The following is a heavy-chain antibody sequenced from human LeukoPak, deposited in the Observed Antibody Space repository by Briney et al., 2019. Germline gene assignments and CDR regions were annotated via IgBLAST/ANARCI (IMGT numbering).Heavy chain of an antibody. J-gene: IGHJ4*02. CDR1: GGSFSGYC. Sequence: SETLSLTCAVYGGSFSGYCWSWIRQPPGKGLEWIGGINHSGSTNYNPSLKSRVTISVDKSKNQFSLKLSSVTAADTAVYYCALYYYDSSGYHHFDYWGQGTLVTVSS. V-gene: IGHV4-34*01. CDR2: INHSGST. CDR3: ALYYYDSSGYHHFDY. D-gene: IGHD3-22*01.